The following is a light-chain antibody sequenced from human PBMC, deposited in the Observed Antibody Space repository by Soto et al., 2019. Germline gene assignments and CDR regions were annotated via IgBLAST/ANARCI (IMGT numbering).Light chain of an antibody. CDR1: SSDVGGYNY. CDR3: SSYTSSSTVV. Sequence: QSALTQPASVSGSPGQSITISCNGTSSDVGGYNYVSWYQQHPGKAPKLMIYDVSNRPSGVSNRFSGSKSGNTASLTISGLQGEDEADYYCSSYTSSSTVVFGGGTKLTVL. CDR2: DVS. V-gene: IGLV2-14*01. J-gene: IGLJ2*01.